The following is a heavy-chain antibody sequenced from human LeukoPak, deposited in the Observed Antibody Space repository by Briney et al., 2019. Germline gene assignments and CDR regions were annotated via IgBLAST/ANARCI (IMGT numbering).Heavy chain of an antibody. D-gene: IGHD3/OR15-3a*01. Sequence: GESLKISCKGSGYSFTSYWIGWVRQMPGKGLEWMGIIYPGDSDTRYSPSFQGQVTISADKSINTAYLQWSSLKASDTATYYCARLFWTGNIPPVSDYFDSWGQGTLVTVSS. CDR2: IYPGDSDT. CDR3: ARLFWTGNIPPVSDYFDS. J-gene: IGHJ4*02. CDR1: GYSFTSYW. V-gene: IGHV5-51*01.